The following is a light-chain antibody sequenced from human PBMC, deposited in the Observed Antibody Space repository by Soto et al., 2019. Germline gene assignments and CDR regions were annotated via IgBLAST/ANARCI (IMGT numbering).Light chain of an antibody. CDR3: QQYISSPPGFT. CDR1: QSVSSTY. Sequence: EIVLTQSPGTLSLFPGERATLSCRASQSVSSTYFAWYRQKPGQPPSLLIYGASNRATGVPDRFSGSGSGPDFTSTISRLEPEDFAVYYCQQYISSPPGFTFGPGTTVEIK. CDR2: GAS. V-gene: IGKV3-20*01. J-gene: IGKJ3*01.